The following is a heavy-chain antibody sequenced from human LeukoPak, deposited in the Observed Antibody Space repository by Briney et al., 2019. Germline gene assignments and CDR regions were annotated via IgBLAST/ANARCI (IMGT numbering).Heavy chain of an antibody. CDR2: IRGSGGST. V-gene: IGHV3-23*01. CDR1: GFTFSSYG. Sequence: PGGSLRLSCAASGFTFSSYGMSWVRQAPGKGLEWVSTIRGSGGSTYYADSVKGRFTISRDNAKNSLYLQMNSLRAEDTAAYYCARDYYGSPTHWGQGTLVTVSS. CDR3: ARDYYGSPTH. J-gene: IGHJ4*02. D-gene: IGHD3-10*01.